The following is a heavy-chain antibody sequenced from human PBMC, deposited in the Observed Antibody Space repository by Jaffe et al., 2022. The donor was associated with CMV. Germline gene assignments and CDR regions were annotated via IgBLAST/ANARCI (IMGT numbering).Heavy chain of an antibody. V-gene: IGHV3-23*01. D-gene: IGHD3-22*01. CDR1: GFTFSNYA. CDR3: AKGGGDKYDSSGYYSGCLDP. J-gene: IGHJ5*02. CDR2: NSGSGGGT. Sequence: EVQLLESGGGLVQPGGSLRLSCAASGFTFSNYAMTWVRQAPGKGLEWVSTNSGSGGGTYYADSVKGRFTISRDNSKNTLYLQMNSLRAEDTAVYYCAKGGGDKYDSSGYYSGCLDPWGQGTLVTVSS.